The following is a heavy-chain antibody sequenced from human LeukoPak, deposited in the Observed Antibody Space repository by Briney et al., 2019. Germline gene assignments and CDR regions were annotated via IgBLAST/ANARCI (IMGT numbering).Heavy chain of an antibody. Sequence: ASVKVYCKASGYTFTCYYMHWVRQAPGQGLEWMGWINPNSGGTNYAQKFQGRVTMTRDTSISTAYMELSRLRSDDTAVYYCARGDGYNLWYFDYWGQGTLVTVSS. CDR2: INPNSGGT. V-gene: IGHV1-2*02. J-gene: IGHJ4*02. CDR1: GYTFTCYY. D-gene: IGHD5-24*01. CDR3: ARGDGYNLWYFDY.